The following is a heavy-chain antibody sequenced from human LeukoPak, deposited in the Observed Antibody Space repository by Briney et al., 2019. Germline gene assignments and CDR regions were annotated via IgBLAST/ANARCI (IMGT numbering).Heavy chain of an antibody. V-gene: IGHV3-23*01. Sequence: GGSLRLSCAASGFTFNNYGMSWVRQAPGKGLQWVSAISRSGDSTYYADSVKGRFTISRDNSKNTLYLQMNSLRAEDTAVYYCAKDPRLVLSCFDYWGQGTLVTVSS. D-gene: IGHD1-26*01. CDR3: AKDPRLVLSCFDY. J-gene: IGHJ4*02. CDR1: GFTFNNYG. CDR2: ISRSGDST.